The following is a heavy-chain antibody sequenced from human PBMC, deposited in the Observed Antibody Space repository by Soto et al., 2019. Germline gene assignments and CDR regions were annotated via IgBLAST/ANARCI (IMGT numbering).Heavy chain of an antibody. CDR1: GGSISGGRYY. J-gene: IGHJ6*02. CDR2: IYDNGIT. CDR3: TRDRGFGMDV. V-gene: IGHV4-31*03. Sequence: QVPLQESGPGLVKPSQTLSLTCNVSGGSISGGRYYWNWIRQHPGKGLEWIGNIYDNGITYYNPSLKSRVIISEDTSKNQCSLRLGSVTAADTAVYYCTRDRGFGMDVWVQGTTVTVSS.